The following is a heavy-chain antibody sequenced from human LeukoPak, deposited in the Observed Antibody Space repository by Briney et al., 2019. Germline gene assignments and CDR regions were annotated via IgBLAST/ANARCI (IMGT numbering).Heavy chain of an antibody. D-gene: IGHD3-22*01. J-gene: IGHJ3*02. Sequence: GESLKISCKGSGYSFTSYWIGWVRQMPGKGLEWMGIIYPGDSDTRYSPSFQGQVTISADKSISTAYLQWSSLKASDTAMYYCARPSPTALNTYYYDSSGTVAFDIWGQGTMVTVSS. CDR1: GYSFTSYW. CDR3: ARPSPTALNTYYYDSSGTVAFDI. V-gene: IGHV5-51*01. CDR2: IYPGDSDT.